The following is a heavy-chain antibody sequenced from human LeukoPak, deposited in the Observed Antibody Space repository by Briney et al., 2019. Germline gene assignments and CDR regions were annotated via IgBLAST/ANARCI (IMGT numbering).Heavy chain of an antibody. V-gene: IGHV1-46*01. D-gene: IGHD3-22*01. CDR1: GYTFTMYY. CDR2: INPSGGAT. CDR3: ARATIRYDSSGYYFDY. Sequence: ASVKVSCKASGYTFTMYYIHWVRQAPGQGLEWMGMINPSGGATTYAQRFQGRVTMTRDMSTTTVYMDLRSLRSEDTAVYYCARATIRYDSSGYYFDYWGQGILVTVSS. J-gene: IGHJ4*02.